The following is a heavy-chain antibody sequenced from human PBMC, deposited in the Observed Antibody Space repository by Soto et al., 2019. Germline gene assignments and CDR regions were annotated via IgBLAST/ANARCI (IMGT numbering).Heavy chain of an antibody. CDR2: ISGSAGT. D-gene: IGHD2-15*01. CDR1: GGSISSSN. J-gene: IGHJ4*02. CDR3: ALGGLFYSGTSGHPLGF. Sequence: ETLSLTCAVSGGSISSSNWWSWVRQPPGKGLEWVSAISGSAGTFYATSVKGRFTISRDNSRSTVYLEMHSLRADDTALYYCALGGLFYSGTSGHPLGFWGQGAVVTVSS. V-gene: IGHV3-23*01.